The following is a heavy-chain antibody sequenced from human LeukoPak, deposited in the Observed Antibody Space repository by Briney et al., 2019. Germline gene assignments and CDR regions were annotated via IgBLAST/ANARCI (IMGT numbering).Heavy chain of an antibody. CDR1: GYTFTCYY. V-gene: IGHV1-2*02. J-gene: IGHJ4*02. CDR2: INPNSGGT. D-gene: IGHD3-10*01. Sequence: ASVKVSCKASGYTFTCYYMHWVRQAPGQGLEWMGWINPNSGGTNYAQKFQGRVTMTRDTSISTAYMELSRLRSDDTAVYYCARDFGGGFGELDYWGQGTLVTVSS. CDR3: ARDFGGGFGELDY.